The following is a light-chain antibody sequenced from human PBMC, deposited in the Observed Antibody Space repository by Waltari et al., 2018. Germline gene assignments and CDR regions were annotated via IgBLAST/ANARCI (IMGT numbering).Light chain of an antibody. J-gene: IGKJ4*01. CDR1: QSVRSSY. CDR3: QKYGSSRVT. CDR2: GSS. V-gene: IGKV3-20*01. Sequence: EIVLTQSPGTLSLSPGERATLSCRASQSVRSSYLAWYQQKPGQAPRHLLNGSSSRATGIPDRFMGSGSKTDLTLKNSRVESEDCAVYYGQKYGSSRVTFGGATKVEIK.